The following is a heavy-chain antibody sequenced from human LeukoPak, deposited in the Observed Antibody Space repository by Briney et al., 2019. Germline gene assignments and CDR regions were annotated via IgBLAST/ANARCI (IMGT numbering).Heavy chain of an antibody. J-gene: IGHJ4*02. CDR3: AKDRSDIIVVPAAIPDY. V-gene: IGHV3-48*01. CDR2: INIRSDTI. D-gene: IGHD2-2*01. CDR1: GVPFSTYP. Sequence: GGSLRLSCTASGVPFSTYPMNWVRQAPGKGMEWVSYINIRSDTIHYADSVKGRFTISRDNARNSLYLQMNSLRAEDTAVYYCAKDRSDIIVVPAAIPDYWGQGTLVTVSS.